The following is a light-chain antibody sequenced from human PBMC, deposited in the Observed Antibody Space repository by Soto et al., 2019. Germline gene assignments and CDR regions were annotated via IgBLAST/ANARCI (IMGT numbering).Light chain of an antibody. Sequence: QSVLTQPASVSGSPGQSITISCAGTSVSWYQQHPGKAPKLIIYEDTKRPSGVSIRFSGSKSGNTASLTISGLQAEDEADYHCCSYAGDSSVRFGAGTKVTVL. CDR2: EDT. J-gene: IGLJ2*01. V-gene: IGLV2-23*01. CDR1: S. CDR3: CSYAGDSSVR.